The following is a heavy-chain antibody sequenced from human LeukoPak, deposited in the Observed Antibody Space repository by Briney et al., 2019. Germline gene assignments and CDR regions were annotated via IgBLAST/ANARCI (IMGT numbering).Heavy chain of an antibody. V-gene: IGHV3-23*01. J-gene: IGHJ4*02. CDR1: GFTFSSYA. D-gene: IGHD6-19*01. Sequence: PGGSLRLSCAASGFTFSSYAMSWVRQAPGKGLEWVSAISGSGGSTYYADSVKGRFTISRDNSKNTLYLQMNSLRAEDTAVYYCANLMSIAEAGTVDYWAREPWSPSPQ. CDR2: ISGSGGST. CDR3: ANLMSIAEAGTVDY.